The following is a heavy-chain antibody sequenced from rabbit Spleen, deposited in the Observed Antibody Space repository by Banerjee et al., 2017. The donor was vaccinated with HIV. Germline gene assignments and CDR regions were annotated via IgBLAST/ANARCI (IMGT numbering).Heavy chain of an antibody. J-gene: IGHJ4*01. Sequence: QQQLEESGGDLVKPEGSLTLTCTASGFSFSSHLYMCWVRQAPGKGLEWIGYIDPVFGSTYYASWVNGRFSISRENTQNTVSLQMNSLTAADTATYFCVRDTWAFNLWGPGTLVTVS. CDR2: IDPVFGST. CDR1: GFSFSSHLY. D-gene: IGHD3-1*01. CDR3: VRDTWAFNL. V-gene: IGHV1S45*01.